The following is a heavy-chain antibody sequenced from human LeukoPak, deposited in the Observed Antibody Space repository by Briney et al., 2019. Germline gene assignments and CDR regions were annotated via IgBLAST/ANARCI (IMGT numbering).Heavy chain of an antibody. Sequence: GGSLRLSCAASGFTFSSYWMSWVRQAPGKGLEWVANIKQDGSEKYYVDSVKGRFTISRDNAKNSLYLQMNSLRAEDTAVYYCAREAPGWYSSSWFDVWGQGTTVTVSS. V-gene: IGHV3-7*03. CDR3: AREAPGWYSSSWFDV. D-gene: IGHD6-13*01. CDR1: GFTFSSYW. CDR2: IKQDGSEK. J-gene: IGHJ6*02.